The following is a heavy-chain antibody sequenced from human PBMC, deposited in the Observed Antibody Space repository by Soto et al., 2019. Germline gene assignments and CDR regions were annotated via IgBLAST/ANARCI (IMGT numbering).Heavy chain of an antibody. CDR1: GGSISSSSYY. Sequence: SETLSLTCTVSGGSISSSSYYWGWIRQPPGKGLEWIGSIYYSGSTYYNPSLKSRVTISVDTSKNQFSLKLSSVTAADTAVYYCASSLRYFDWLLSFSWFDPWGQGTLVTVSS. J-gene: IGHJ5*02. D-gene: IGHD3-9*01. CDR2: IYYSGST. CDR3: ASSLRYFDWLLSFSWFDP. V-gene: IGHV4-39*01.